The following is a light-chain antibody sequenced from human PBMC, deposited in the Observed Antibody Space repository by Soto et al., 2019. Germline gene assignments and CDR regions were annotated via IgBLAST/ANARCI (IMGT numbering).Light chain of an antibody. CDR3: QQYDDLPLT. CDR2: DAS. CDR1: QSIATS. Sequence: DVQLTQSPSSLSASIGDTVSISCRSSQSIATSVNWYQQKPGKAPKLLIYDASNLETAVPSRFSGSGSGTDFTFTISSLQPEDIATYYCQQYDDLPLTFGGGTKVDIK. J-gene: IGKJ4*01. V-gene: IGKV1-33*01.